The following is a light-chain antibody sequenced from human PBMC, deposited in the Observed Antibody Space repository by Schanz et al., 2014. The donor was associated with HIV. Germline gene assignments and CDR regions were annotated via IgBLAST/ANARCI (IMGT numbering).Light chain of an antibody. Sequence: MVMTQSPATLSVSPGERATLSCRASQSVSNSLAWYQQKPGQAPRLLIYDASTRATGIPARFSGSGSGTEFTLTISSLQSEDFAIYYCQQYGASVVTFGQGTQL. CDR2: DAS. V-gene: IGKV3-15*01. CDR1: QSVSNS. J-gene: IGKJ5*01. CDR3: QQYGASVVT.